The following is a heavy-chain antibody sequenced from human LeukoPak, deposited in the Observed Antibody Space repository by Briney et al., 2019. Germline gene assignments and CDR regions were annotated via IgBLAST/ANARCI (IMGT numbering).Heavy chain of an antibody. CDR3: AKDRGGPFDY. CDR1: GFTVSSNY. Sequence: GGSLRLSCAASGFTVSSNYMSWVRQAPGKGLEWVSGISWNSGSIGYADSVKGRFTISRDNAKNSLYLQMNSLRAEDTALYYCAKDRGGPFDYWGQGTLVTVSS. D-gene: IGHD3-16*01. J-gene: IGHJ4*02. CDR2: ISWNSGSI. V-gene: IGHV3-9*01.